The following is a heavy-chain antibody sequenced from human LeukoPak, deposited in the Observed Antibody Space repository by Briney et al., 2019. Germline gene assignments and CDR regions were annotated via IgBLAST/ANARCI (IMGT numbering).Heavy chain of an antibody. Sequence: GGSLRLSCAASGFTFSSYSMNWVRQAPGKGLEWVSSISSSSSYIYYADSVKCRFTISRDNAKNSLYLQMNSLRAEDTAVYYCARDVEVAARLNWFDPWGQGTLVTVSS. V-gene: IGHV3-21*01. J-gene: IGHJ5*02. CDR3: ARDVEVAARLNWFDP. CDR2: ISSSSSYI. CDR1: GFTFSSYS. D-gene: IGHD6-6*01.